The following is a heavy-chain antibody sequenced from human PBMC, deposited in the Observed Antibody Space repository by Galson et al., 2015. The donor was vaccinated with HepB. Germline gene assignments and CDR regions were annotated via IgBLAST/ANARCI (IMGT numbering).Heavy chain of an antibody. CDR1: GYTFTSYY. V-gene: IGHV1-46*01. D-gene: IGHD2-2*02. CDR3: AREVVPAAIKPYCYYGMDV. J-gene: IGHJ6*02. CDR2: INPSGGST. Sequence: SVKVSCKASGYTFTSYYMHWVRQAPGQGLEWMGIINPSGGSTSYAQKFQGRVTMTRDTSTSTVYMELSSLRSEDTAVYYCAREVVPAAIKPYCYYGMDVWGQGTTVTVSS.